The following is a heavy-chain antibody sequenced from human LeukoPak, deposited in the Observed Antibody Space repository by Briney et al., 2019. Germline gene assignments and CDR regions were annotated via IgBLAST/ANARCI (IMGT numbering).Heavy chain of an antibody. V-gene: IGHV3-30-3*01. D-gene: IGHD3-22*01. CDR3: ARDGRPFYYDSRGYYFDS. J-gene: IGHJ4*02. Sequence: GGSLRLSCAGTGFTFSTYSIHWVRQAPGKGLECVAIISFDGNNKYYADSVKGRFSISRDNSKNALYLQMISLRAEDTAVYYCARDGRPFYYDSRGYYFDSWGQGTLVTVSS. CDR2: ISFDGNNK. CDR1: GFTFSTYS.